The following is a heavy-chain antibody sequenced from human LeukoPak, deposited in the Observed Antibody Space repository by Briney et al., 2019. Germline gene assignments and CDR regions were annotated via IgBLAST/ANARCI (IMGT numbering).Heavy chain of an antibody. CDR3: AKDRSIAAGDDAFDI. V-gene: IGHV3-48*03. CDR2: ISSSGSTI. D-gene: IGHD6-13*01. CDR1: GFTFSSYD. Sequence: GGSLRLSCAASGFTFSSYDMNWVRQAPGKGLEWVSFISSSGSTIYYVDSVKGRFTFSRDNSKNTLYLQMNSLRAEDTAVYYCAKDRSIAAGDDAFDIWGQGTMVTVSS. J-gene: IGHJ3*02.